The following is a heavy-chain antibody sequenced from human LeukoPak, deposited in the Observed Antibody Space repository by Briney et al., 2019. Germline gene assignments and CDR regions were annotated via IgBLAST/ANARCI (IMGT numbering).Heavy chain of an antibody. CDR3: ARGGYCSSTSCYGPFRFDP. CDR1: GFTLSSYE. D-gene: IGHD2-2*01. Sequence: GGSLRLSCAASGFTLSSYEMNWVRQAPGKGLEWVSYISSSGSTIYYADSVKGRFTISRDNAKNSLYLQMNSLRAEDTAVYYCARGGYCSSTSCYGPFRFDPWGQGTLVTVSS. J-gene: IGHJ5*02. CDR2: ISSSGSTI. V-gene: IGHV3-48*03.